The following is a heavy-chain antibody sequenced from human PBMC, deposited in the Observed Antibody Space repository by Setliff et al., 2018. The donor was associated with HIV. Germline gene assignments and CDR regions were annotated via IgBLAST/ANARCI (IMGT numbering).Heavy chain of an antibody. CDR2: ISSSGNT. J-gene: IGHJ4*02. CDR1: GGSFSSYY. CDR3: AKTIGRYFDIFDN. V-gene: IGHV4-39*01. D-gene: IGHD3-9*01. Sequence: KTSETLSLTCAVYGGSFSSYYWGWIRQPPGKGLEWIGSISSSGNTYYNPSLKSRVTTSVDTPKNQFSLKLNSVTAADTAVYYCAKTIGRYFDIFDNWGQGTLVTVSS.